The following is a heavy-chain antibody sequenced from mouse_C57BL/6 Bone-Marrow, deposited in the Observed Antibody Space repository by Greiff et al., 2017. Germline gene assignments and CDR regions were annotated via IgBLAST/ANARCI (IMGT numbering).Heavy chain of an antibody. D-gene: IGHD2-5*01. J-gene: IGHJ3*01. V-gene: IGHV1-26*01. CDR1: GYTFTDYY. Sequence: EVKLQQSGPELVKPGASVKISCKASGYTFTDYYMNWVKQSHGKSLEWIGDINPNNGGTSYNQKFKGKATLTVDKSSSTAYMELRSLTSEDSAVYYCARPSVYYSKAWFAYWGQGTLVTVSA. CDR2: INPNNGGT. CDR3: ARPSVYYSKAWFAY.